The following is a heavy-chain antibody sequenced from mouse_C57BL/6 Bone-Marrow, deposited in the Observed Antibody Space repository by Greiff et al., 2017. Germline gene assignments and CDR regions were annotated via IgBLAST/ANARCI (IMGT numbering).Heavy chain of an antibody. D-gene: IGHD2-2*01. V-gene: IGHV1-72*01. CDR1: GYTFTSYW. Sequence: QVQLQQPGAELVKPGASVKLSCKASGYTFTSYWMHWVKQRPGRGLEWIGRIDPNSGGTKYNEKFKSKATLTVDKPSSPAYMQLSSLASEDSAVFYCARGWLRQEFAYWGQGTLVTVSA. J-gene: IGHJ3*01. CDR3: ARGWLRQEFAY. CDR2: IDPNSGGT.